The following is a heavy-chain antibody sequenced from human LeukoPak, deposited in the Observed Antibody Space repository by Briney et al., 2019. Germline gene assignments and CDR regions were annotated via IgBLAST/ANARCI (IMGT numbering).Heavy chain of an antibody. Sequence: PSETLSLTCAVYGGSFSGYFWTYVRQPPGKGLEWIREINHRGSTNYNPSLKSRVAISVDTSKNEFSLRLSSVTAADTAVYYCARGSVYYGDSSVYFDYWGQGTLVTVSS. CDR3: ARGSVYYGDSSVYFDY. CDR1: GGSFSGYF. V-gene: IGHV4-34*01. J-gene: IGHJ4*02. CDR2: INHRGST. D-gene: IGHD3-22*01.